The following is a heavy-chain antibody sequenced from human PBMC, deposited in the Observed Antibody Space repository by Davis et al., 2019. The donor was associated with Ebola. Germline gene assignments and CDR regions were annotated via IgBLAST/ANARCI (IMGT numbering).Heavy chain of an antibody. CDR1: GGSINSYY. CDR2: IYYSGST. Sequence: MPSETLSLTCTVSGGSINSYYWNWIRQPPGKGLEWIGYIYYSGSTNYDPSLKSRVTISVDTSKNQFSLKLSSVTAADTAVYYCARGYSNRFDPWGQGTLVTVSS. D-gene: IGHD5-12*01. J-gene: IGHJ5*02. V-gene: IGHV4-59*12. CDR3: ARGYSNRFDP.